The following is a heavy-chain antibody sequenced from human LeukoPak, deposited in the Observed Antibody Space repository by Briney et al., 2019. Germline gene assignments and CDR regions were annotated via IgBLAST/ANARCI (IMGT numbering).Heavy chain of an antibody. CDR1: GFTFKTYA. V-gene: IGHV3-23*01. Sequence: GGSLRLSCSASGFTFKTYAMSWARQAPGKGLEWVSGIRSSGDSTYYADSVKGRFTISRDNSRNTLYLQMNSLSAEDTAVYYCAKEVRESAWFYFDYWGQGTLATVSS. CDR2: IRSSGDST. CDR3: AKEVRESAWFYFDY. J-gene: IGHJ4*02. D-gene: IGHD3-10*01.